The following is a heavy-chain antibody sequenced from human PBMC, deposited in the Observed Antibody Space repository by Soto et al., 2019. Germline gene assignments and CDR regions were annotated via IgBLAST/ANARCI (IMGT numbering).Heavy chain of an antibody. J-gene: IGHJ4*02. D-gene: IGHD3-22*01. CDR2: IIPMFGTA. CDR1: GVTFSSYA. V-gene: IGHV1-69*01. Sequence: QVQLVQSGAEVKKPGSSVKVSCKASGVTFSSYAINWVRQAPGQGLEWMGGIIPMFGTANYAQKFKGRVTITAGESTSTVYMELSSLRSEDTAVYYCARVGPGHYYDSSGYYSPLDYWGQGTLVTVSS. CDR3: ARVGPGHYYDSSGYYSPLDY.